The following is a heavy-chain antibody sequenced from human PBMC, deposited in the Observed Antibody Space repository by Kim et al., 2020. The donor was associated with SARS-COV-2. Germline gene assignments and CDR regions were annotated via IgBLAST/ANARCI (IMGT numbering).Heavy chain of an antibody. CDR2: MNPNSGNT. Sequence: ASVKVSCKASGYTFTSYDINWVRQATGQGLEWMGWMNPNSGNTGYAQKFQGRVTMTRNTSISTAYMELSSLRSEDTAVYYCAATRPGRGIAAAGTNYWGQGTLVTVSS. D-gene: IGHD6-13*01. CDR3: AATRPGRGIAAAGTNY. CDR1: GYTFTSYD. V-gene: IGHV1-8*01. J-gene: IGHJ4*02.